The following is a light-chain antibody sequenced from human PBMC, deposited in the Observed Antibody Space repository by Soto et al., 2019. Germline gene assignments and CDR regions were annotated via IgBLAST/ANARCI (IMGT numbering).Light chain of an antibody. CDR2: AAS. CDR1: QSISNN. V-gene: IGKV3-15*01. J-gene: IGKJ2*02. Sequence: EIVMTQSPATLSVSPGERATLSCRASQSISNNVAWYQQKPGQAPRLLISAASTRATGIPARFSGSGSGTEFILTISSLQSEDFAVYYRQQYHDWPPSTFGQGTKVDIK. CDR3: QQYHDWPPST.